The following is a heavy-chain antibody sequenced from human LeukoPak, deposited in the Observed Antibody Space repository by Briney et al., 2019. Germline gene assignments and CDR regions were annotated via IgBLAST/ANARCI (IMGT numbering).Heavy chain of an antibody. CDR3: AKDMFQCSSSTCAFDM. CDR1: GGTFSSYA. V-gene: IGHV1-69*05. J-gene: IGHJ3*02. D-gene: IGHD2/OR15-2a*01. CDR2: IIPIFGTA. Sequence: ASVKVSCKASGGTFSSYAISWVRQAPGQGLEWMGRIIPIFGTANYAQKFQGRVTITTDESTSTAYMELSSLRSEDTAVYYCAKDMFQCSSSTCAFDMWGQGTMVTVSS.